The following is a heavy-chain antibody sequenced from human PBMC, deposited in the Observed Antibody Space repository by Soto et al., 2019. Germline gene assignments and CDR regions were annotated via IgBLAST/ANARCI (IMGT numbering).Heavy chain of an antibody. CDR2: INAGNGNT. Sequence: ASVKVSCKASGYTFTSYAMHWVRRAPGQRLEWMGWINAGNGNTKYSQKFQGRVTITRDTSASTAYMELSSLRSEDTAVYYCARDHTAAAGTFDYWGQGTLVTVSS. D-gene: IGHD6-13*01. V-gene: IGHV1-3*01. CDR1: GYTFTSYA. J-gene: IGHJ4*02. CDR3: ARDHTAAAGTFDY.